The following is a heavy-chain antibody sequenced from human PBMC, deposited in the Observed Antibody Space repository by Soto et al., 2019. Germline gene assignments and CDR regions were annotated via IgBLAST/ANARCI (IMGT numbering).Heavy chain of an antibody. Sequence: ASVKVSCKASGYTFTSYYMHWARQAPGQGLEWMGIINPSGGSTSYAQKLQGRVTMTRDTSTSTVYMELSSLRSEDTAVYYCARGIAARRYMDYWGQGTLVTVSS. J-gene: IGHJ4*02. V-gene: IGHV1-46*03. CDR1: GYTFTSYY. CDR3: ARGIAARRYMDY. CDR2: INPSGGST. D-gene: IGHD6-6*01.